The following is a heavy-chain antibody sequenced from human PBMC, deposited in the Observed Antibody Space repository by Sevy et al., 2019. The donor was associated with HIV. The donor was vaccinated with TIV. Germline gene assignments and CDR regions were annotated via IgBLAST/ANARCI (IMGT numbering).Heavy chain of an antibody. Sequence: ASVKVSCKVTGYTLTGFSMHWVRQTPGKGLEWMGTFDPEDGEKIYGQMFQSRVIMTEDTSADTADMDLSSLTSEDTAVDYCATTKDYYDRSGYPFDYWGQGTLVTVSS. CDR3: ATTKDYYDRSGYPFDY. CDR1: GYTLTGFS. J-gene: IGHJ4*02. D-gene: IGHD3-22*01. V-gene: IGHV1-24*01. CDR2: FDPEDGEK.